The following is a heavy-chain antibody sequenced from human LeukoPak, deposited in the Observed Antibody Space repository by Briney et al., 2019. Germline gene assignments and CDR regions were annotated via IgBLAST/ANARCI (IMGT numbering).Heavy chain of an antibody. J-gene: IGHJ6*03. Sequence: SETLSLICAVYGGSFSGYYWSWIRQPPGKGLQWIGEINHSGSTNYNPSLKSRVTISVDTPKNQFSLKLSSVTAAETAVYYCARVPAYCSSTSCYTKSYYYMDVWGKGTTVTVSS. CDR1: GGSFSGYY. V-gene: IGHV4-34*01. CDR3: ARVPAYCSSTSCYTKSYYYMDV. CDR2: INHSGST. D-gene: IGHD2-2*02.